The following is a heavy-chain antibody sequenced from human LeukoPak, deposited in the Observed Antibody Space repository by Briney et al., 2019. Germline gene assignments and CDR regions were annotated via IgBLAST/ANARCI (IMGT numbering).Heavy chain of an antibody. CDR1: GFTFSSYS. V-gene: IGHV3-21*01. CDR3: AREGYCSGGSCYPIDY. CDR2: ISSSSSYI. J-gene: IGHJ4*02. D-gene: IGHD2-15*01. Sequence: EGSLRLSCAASGFTFSSYSMNWVRQAPGKGLEWVSSISSSSSYIYYADSVKGRFTISRDNAKNSLYLQMNSLRAEDTAVYYCAREGYCSGGSCYPIDYWGQGTLVTASS.